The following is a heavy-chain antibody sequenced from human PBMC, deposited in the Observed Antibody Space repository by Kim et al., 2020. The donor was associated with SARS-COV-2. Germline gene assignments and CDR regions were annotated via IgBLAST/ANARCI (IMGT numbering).Heavy chain of an antibody. J-gene: IGHJ4*02. CDR3: ARGLSNTSGWGSHYCDL. Sequence: SETLSLTCAVYGGSFSGYYWSWIRQPPGKGLEWMGEINHSGRTNYNPSLKSRVTISVDTSKDQFSLKLTSVTAADAAVYFCARGLSNTSGWGSHYCDLWGQGILVTVSS. D-gene: IGHD3-10*01. CDR1: GGSFSGYY. V-gene: IGHV4-34*01. CDR2: INHSGRT.